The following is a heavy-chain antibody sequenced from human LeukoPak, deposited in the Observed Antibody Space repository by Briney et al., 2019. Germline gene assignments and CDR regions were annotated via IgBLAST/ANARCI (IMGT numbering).Heavy chain of an antibody. CDR2: ISGSGGST. D-gene: IGHD3-9*01. Sequence: GGSLRLSCAASGFTFSSYAMSWVRQAPGKGLEWVSTISGSGGSTYYADSVKGRFTTSRDNSKNALYLQMNSLRAEDTAVYYCVKSRASDLRDSDYWGQGTLVTVSS. CDR1: GFTFSSYA. J-gene: IGHJ4*02. CDR3: VKSRASDLRDSDY. V-gene: IGHV3-23*01.